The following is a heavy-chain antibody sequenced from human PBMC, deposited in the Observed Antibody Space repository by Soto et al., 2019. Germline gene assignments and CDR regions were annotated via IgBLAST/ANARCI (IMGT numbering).Heavy chain of an antibody. D-gene: IGHD3-10*01. Sequence: QVQLVQSGAEVKSAGSSVKVSCKASGDTINFYSINWVRQAPGLGLEWVGRVNPILRMSNYAKRFQGRVTVTADKSTGTAYMELRSLRSEDTAIYYCASNYGSGYRAFASWGQGALVTVSS. J-gene: IGHJ4*02. CDR3: ASNYGSGYRAFAS. V-gene: IGHV1-69*02. CDR2: VNPILRMS. CDR1: GDTINFYS.